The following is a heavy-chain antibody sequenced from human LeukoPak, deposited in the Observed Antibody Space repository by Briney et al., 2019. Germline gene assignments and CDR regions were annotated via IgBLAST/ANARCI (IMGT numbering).Heavy chain of an antibody. CDR1: GGTFSSYA. Sequence: EASVKVSCEASGGTFSSYAISWVRQAPGQGLEWMGGIIPIFGTANYAQKFQGRVTITTDESPSTAYMELSSLRSEDAAVYYCARLRARYCSGGSCYRNWFDPWGQGTLVTVSS. CDR2: IIPIFGTA. J-gene: IGHJ5*02. CDR3: ARLRARYCSGGSCYRNWFDP. D-gene: IGHD2-15*01. V-gene: IGHV1-69*05.